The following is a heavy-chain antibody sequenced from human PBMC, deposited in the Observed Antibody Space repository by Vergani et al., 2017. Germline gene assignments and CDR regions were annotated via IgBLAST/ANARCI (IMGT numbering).Heavy chain of an antibody. V-gene: IGHV4-61*02. CDR2: IYTSGST. J-gene: IGHJ4*02. D-gene: IGHD1-26*01. CDR3: ARDPGGASPFDY. CDR1: GGSISSGSYY. Sequence: QVQLQESGPGLVKPSQTLSLTCTVSGGSISSGSYYWSWIRQPAGKGLEWIGRIYTSGSTNYNPSLKSRVTISVATSKNQFSLKLSSVTAADTAVYYCARDPGGASPFDYGGQGTLVTVSS.